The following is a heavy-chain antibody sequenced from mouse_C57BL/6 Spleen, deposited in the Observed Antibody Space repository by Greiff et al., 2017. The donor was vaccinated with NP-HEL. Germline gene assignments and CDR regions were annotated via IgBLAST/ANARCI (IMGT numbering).Heavy chain of an antibody. CDR1: GYTFTSYG. CDR3: ARSDGSSGGWFAY. J-gene: IGHJ3*01. D-gene: IGHD1-1*01. Sequence: QVQLQQSGAELARPGASVKLSCKASGYTFTSYGISWVKQRTGQGLEWIGEIYPRSGNTYYNEKFKGKATLTADKSSSTAYMELRSLTSEDSAVYFCARSDGSSGGWFAYWGQGTLVTVSA. CDR2: IYPRSGNT. V-gene: IGHV1-81*01.